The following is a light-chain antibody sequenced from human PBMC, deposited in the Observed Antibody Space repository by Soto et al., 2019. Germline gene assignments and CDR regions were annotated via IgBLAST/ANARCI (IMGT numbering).Light chain of an antibody. Sequence: DIQMTQSPSTLSASVGDRVTITCRASQSISSWLAWYQQKPGKAPKLLIYKASSLESGVPSRFSGSGSGTEFTLTISSLQPDDFATYYCQQYNTVIGTFCQGTKVEIK. V-gene: IGKV1-5*03. CDR3: QQYNTVIGT. CDR1: QSISSW. CDR2: KAS. J-gene: IGKJ1*01.